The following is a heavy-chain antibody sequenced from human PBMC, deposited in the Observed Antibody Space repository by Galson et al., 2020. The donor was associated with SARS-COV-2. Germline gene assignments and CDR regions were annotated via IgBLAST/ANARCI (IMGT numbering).Heavy chain of an antibody. Sequence: ASETLSLTCAVSGGSISSSNWWSWVHQPPGKGLEWIGEIYHSGSTNYNPSLKSRVTISVDKSKNQFSLKLSSVTAADTAVYYCARGPLVGANNWFDPWGQGTLVTVSS. D-gene: IGHD1-26*01. CDR3: ARGPLVGANNWFDP. V-gene: IGHV4-4*02. CDR1: GGSISSSNW. CDR2: IYHSGST. J-gene: IGHJ5*02.